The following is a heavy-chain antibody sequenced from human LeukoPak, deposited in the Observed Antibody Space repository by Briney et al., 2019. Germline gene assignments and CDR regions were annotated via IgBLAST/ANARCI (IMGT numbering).Heavy chain of an antibody. V-gene: IGHV4-4*07. CDR2: IYTTGAT. Sequence: SETLSPTCTVSSGSINSYYWGWVRQPPGKGLEWIGRIYTTGATQYNPSLKSRVTMSVDTSTNQFSLNLRSMTAADTAVYYCGRQGYTASYFLDYWSQGTLVAVS. CDR1: SGSINSYY. CDR3: GRQGYTASYFLDY. D-gene: IGHD1-26*01. J-gene: IGHJ4*02.